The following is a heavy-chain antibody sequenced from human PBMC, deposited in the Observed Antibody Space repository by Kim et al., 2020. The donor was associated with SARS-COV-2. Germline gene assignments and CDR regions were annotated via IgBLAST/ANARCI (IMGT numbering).Heavy chain of an antibody. V-gene: IGHV1-18*01. CDR2: ISAYNGNT. J-gene: IGHJ4*02. D-gene: IGHD3-10*01. CDR1: GYTFTSYG. CDR3: ARVKYYGSGSYYPGY. Sequence: ASVKVSCKASGYTFTSYGISWVRQAPGQGLEWMGWISAYNGNTNYAQKLQGRVTMTTDTSTSTAYMELRSLRSDDTAVYYCARVKYYGSGSYYPGYWGQGTLVTVSS.